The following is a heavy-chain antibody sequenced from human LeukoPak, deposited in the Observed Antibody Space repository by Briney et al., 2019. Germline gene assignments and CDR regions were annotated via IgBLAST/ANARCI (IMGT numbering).Heavy chain of an antibody. CDR2: IYPGDSDT. D-gene: IGHD5-12*01. CDR3: ARQSFRGYDFVDY. Sequence: GESLKISCKGSAYSFTSYWIGWVRQMPGKGLEWMGIIYPGDSDTGYSPSFQGQVTISVDKSISTAYLQWSSLKASDTAMYYCARQSFRGYDFVDYWGQGTLVTVSS. J-gene: IGHJ4*02. CDR1: AYSFTSYW. V-gene: IGHV5-51*01.